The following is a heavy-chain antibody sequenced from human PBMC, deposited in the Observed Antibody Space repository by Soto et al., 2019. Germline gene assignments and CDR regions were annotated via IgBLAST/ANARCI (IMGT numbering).Heavy chain of an antibody. Sequence: PRLSCAASGFTFRNYAISWLRHAPGKGLEWVSSISNSGDSTYYADSVKGRFTISRDDSKNTLYLELKSLRVEDTALYYCERDRLASVVTEGNFYWGQGTLVTVSS. CDR2: ISNSGDST. D-gene: IGHD2-15*01. CDR3: ERDRLASVVTEGNFY. J-gene: IGHJ4*02. V-gene: IGHV3-23*01. CDR1: GFTFRNYA.